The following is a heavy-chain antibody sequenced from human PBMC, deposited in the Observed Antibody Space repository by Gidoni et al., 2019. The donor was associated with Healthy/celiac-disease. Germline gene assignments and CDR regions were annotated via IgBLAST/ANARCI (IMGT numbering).Heavy chain of an antibody. D-gene: IGHD3-3*01. CDR3: ARVNMDYDFWSGYYGYFDL. V-gene: IGHV3-7*03. Sequence: EVQLVESGGGLVQPGGSLRLSCAASGFTFSRYWMRWVRQATGKGLEWVANIKQDGSEKYYVDSVKGRFTISRDNAKNSLYLQMNSLRAEDTAVYYCARVNMDYDFWSGYYGYFDLWGRGTLVTVSS. CDR2: IKQDGSEK. CDR1: GFTFSRYW. J-gene: IGHJ2*01.